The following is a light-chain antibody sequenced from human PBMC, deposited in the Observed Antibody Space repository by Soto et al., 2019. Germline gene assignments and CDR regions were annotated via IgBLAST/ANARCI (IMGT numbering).Light chain of an antibody. CDR2: AAS. V-gene: IGKV1-9*01. CDR1: QGINSY. Sequence: DIQLTQSPSFLSASVGDRVTITCRASQGINSYLAWYQQKPGKVPKLLIYAASTLQSGVPSRFSGSGSGTEFTLTIISLQPEDFATYYFQQINSYPITFGQGTRLEI. CDR3: QQINSYPIT. J-gene: IGKJ5*01.